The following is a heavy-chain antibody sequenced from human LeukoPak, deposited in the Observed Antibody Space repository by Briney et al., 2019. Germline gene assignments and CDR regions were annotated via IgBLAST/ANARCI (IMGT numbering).Heavy chain of an antibody. Sequence: HGESLKISCKGCGYTFTSYWITWVRQMPGKGLEWMGRIDPSDSYTNYSPSFQGHVTISADKSISTAYLQWSSLKASDTALYYLLRDMAGRQPLGQYYSYSMDVWGQGTTVTVSS. CDR1: GYTFTSYW. CDR2: IDPSDSYT. D-gene: IGHD5-24*01. J-gene: IGHJ6*02. V-gene: IGHV5-10-1*01. CDR3: LRDMAGRQPLGQYYSYSMDV.